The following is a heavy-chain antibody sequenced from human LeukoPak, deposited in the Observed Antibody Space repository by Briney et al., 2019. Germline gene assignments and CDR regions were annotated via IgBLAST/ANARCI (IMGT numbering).Heavy chain of an antibody. V-gene: IGHV1-2*02. J-gene: IGHJ5*02. CDR1: GYTFTGYY. Sequence: ASVKVSCKASGYTFTGYYMHWVRQAPGQGLEWMGWINPNSGGTNYAQKFQGRVTMTRDTSISPAYMELSRLRSDDTAVYYCARAVDKLAGRGKNNWFDPWGQGTLVTASS. CDR2: INPNSGGT. D-gene: IGHD3-3*02. CDR3: ARAVDKLAGRGKNNWFDP.